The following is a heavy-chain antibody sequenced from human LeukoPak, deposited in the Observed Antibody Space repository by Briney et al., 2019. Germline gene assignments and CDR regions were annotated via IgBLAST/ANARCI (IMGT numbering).Heavy chain of an antibody. V-gene: IGHV3-33*01. J-gene: IGHJ4*02. CDR1: GFTFSSYG. CDR3: ARDSPYLDY. CDR2: IWYDGSNK. Sequence: PGTSLRLSCAASGFTFSSYGMHWVRQSPGKGLEWVAVIWYDGSNKYYADSVKGRFTISRDNSKNTPHLQMNSLRAEDTAVYYCARDSPYLDYWGQGTLVTVSS.